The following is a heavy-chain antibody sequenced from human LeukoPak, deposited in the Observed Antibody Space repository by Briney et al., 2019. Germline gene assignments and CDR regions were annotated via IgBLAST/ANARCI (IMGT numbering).Heavy chain of an antibody. V-gene: IGHV3-23*01. J-gene: IGHJ4*02. CDR3: AKRTSGSSWYSSDY. D-gene: IGHD6-13*01. CDR2: MSGDATST. CDR1: GFTFSSFA. Sequence: PGGSLRLSCAASGFTFSSFAMNWVRQAPGKGLEWVSTMSGDATSTYYADSVKGRFTISRDNSKNTLYLQMNSLRAEDTAVCYCAKRTSGSSWYSSDYWGQGTLVTVSS.